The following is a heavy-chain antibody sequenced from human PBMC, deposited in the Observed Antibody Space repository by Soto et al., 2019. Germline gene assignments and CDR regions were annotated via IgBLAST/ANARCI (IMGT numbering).Heavy chain of an antibody. CDR2: IYYSGST. D-gene: IGHD4-17*01. V-gene: IGHV4-39*01. Sequence: SETLSLTCTVSGGSISSSSYYWGWIHQPPGKGLEWIGSIYYSGSTYYNPSLKSRVTISVDTSKNQFSLKLSSVTAADTAVYYCARHRTVTTYYFDYWGQGTLVTVSS. J-gene: IGHJ4*02. CDR1: GGSISSSSYY. CDR3: ARHRTVTTYYFDY.